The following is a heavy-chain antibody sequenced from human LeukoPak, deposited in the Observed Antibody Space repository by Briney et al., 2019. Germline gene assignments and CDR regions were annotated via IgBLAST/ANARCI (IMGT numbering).Heavy chain of an antibody. J-gene: IGHJ5*02. CDR2: IIPILGIA. CDR1: GGTFSSYA. D-gene: IGHD3-9*01. Sequence: SVKVSCKASGGTFSSYAISWVRQAPGQGLEWMGRIIPILGIANYAQKFQGRVTITADKSTSTAYMELSSLRSEDTAVYYCARGGHDILTGYYLENWFDPWGQGTLVTVSS. CDR3: ARGGHDILTGYYLENWFDP. V-gene: IGHV1-69*04.